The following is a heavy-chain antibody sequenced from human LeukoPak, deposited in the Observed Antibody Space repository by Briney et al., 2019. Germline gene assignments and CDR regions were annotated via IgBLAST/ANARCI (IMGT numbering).Heavy chain of an antibody. Sequence: GGSLRLSCAASGFTFSSYAMHWVRQAPGKGLEWVAVVSYDGSNKYYADSVKGRFTISRDNSKNTLYLQMNSLRAEDTAVYYCAQNAGLGAARPYYFDYWGQGTLVTVSS. V-gene: IGHV3-30-3*01. D-gene: IGHD6-6*01. CDR3: AQNAGLGAARPYYFDY. J-gene: IGHJ4*02. CDR2: VSYDGSNK. CDR1: GFTFSSYA.